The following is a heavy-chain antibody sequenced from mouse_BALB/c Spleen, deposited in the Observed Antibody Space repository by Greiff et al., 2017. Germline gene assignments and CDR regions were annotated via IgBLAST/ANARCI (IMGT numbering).Heavy chain of an antibody. V-gene: IGHV1-7*01. J-gene: IGHJ4*01. CDR1: GYTFTSYW. Sequence: VQLQQSGAELAKPGASVKMSCKASGYTFTSYWMHWVKQRPGQGLEWIGYINPSTGYTEYNQKFKDKATLTADKSSSTAYMQLSSLTSEDSAVYYCASYGNPYAMDYWGQGTSVTVSS. D-gene: IGHD2-1*01. CDR3: ASYGNPYAMDY. CDR2: INPSTGYT.